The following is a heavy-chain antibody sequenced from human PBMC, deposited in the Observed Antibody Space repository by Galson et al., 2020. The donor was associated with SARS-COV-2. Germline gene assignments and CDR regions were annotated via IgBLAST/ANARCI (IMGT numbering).Heavy chain of an antibody. D-gene: IGHD3-3*01. CDR2: INHSGST. V-gene: IGHV4-34*01. Sequence: SETLSLTCAVYGWSFSGYYWSWIRQPPGKGLEWIGEINHSGSTNYNPSLKSRVTISVDTSKNQFSLKLSSVTAADTAVYYCARGPTIFGVVIINDAFDIWGQGTMVTVSS. CDR3: ARGPTIFGVVIINDAFDI. J-gene: IGHJ3*02. CDR1: GWSFSGYY.